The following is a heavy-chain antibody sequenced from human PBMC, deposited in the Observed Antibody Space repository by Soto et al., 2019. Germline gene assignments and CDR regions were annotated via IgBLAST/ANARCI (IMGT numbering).Heavy chain of an antibody. CDR2: MNPNSGNT. D-gene: IGHD6-19*01. CDR1: GYTFTSYD. J-gene: IGHJ5*02. Sequence: ASVKVSCKASGYTFTSYDINWVRQATGQGLEWMGWMNPNSGNTGYAQKFQGRATMTRNTSISTAYMELSSLRSEDTAVYYCARPRGIAGYSSGPNWFDPWGRGTLVTVSS. CDR3: ARPRGIAGYSSGPNWFDP. V-gene: IGHV1-8*01.